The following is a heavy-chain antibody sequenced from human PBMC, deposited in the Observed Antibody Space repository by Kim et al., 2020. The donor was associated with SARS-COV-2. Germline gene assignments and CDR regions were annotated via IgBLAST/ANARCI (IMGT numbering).Heavy chain of an antibody. CDR3: ARALGDKLLTRWFFDL. D-gene: IGHD3-9*01. V-gene: IGHV3-21*01. J-gene: IGHJ2*01. CDR1: GFSFSDYS. Sequence: GGSLRLSCASIGFSFSDYSMNWVRQAPGKGLEWVAYISSSGSYNFYSDEVKGRFTVSKDGARNSLYLQMDNMRADDAAVYYCARALGDKLLTRWFFDLGGRGNRVIV. CDR2: ISSSGSYN.